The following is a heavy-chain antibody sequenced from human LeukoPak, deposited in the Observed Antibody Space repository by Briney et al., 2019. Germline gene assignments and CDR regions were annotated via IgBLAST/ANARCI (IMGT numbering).Heavy chain of an antibody. Sequence: SETLSLTCTVSGGSISRYYWNWIRQPPGNGLEWIGYVYYNGNTNYNPSLKSRVTISVDTSKDQFSLKLSSVTAADTAVYFCARRVAVTARYYFDFWGQGTLVTVSS. D-gene: IGHD6-19*01. CDR2: VYYNGNT. J-gene: IGHJ4*02. CDR1: GGSISRYY. V-gene: IGHV4-59*08. CDR3: ARRVAVTARYYFDF.